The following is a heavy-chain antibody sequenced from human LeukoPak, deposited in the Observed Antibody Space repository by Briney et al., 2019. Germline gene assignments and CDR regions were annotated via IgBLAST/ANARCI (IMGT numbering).Heavy chain of an antibody. CDR1: GYTFTSYY. J-gene: IGHJ4*02. CDR3: ARDLEPRGEISQDY. V-gene: IGHV1-46*04. CDR2: ISPSGDYT. Sequence: ASVKVSCKASGYTFTSYYMHWVRQAPGQGLEWMGIISPSGDYTRYAQKLQGRVSMTLDTSTSSVYMQLNSLESEDTAMYYCARDLEPRGEISQDYWGQGTLVTVSS. D-gene: IGHD3-10*01.